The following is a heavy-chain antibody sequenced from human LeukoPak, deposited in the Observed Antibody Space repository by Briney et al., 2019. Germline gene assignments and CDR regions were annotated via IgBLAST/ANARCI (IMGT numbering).Heavy chain of an antibody. Sequence: RRASVKVSCKVSGYIFSELSIHWVRQAPGKGLEWMGGFDPEDGETIFAQKFQGRVSTTEDTSTDTVYMELNSLRSEDTAVYYCATPLTTVTKPLVYWGQGTQVTVSP. CDR1: GYIFSELS. V-gene: IGHV1-24*01. D-gene: IGHD4-17*01. CDR3: ATPLTTVTKPLVY. J-gene: IGHJ4*02. CDR2: FDPEDGET.